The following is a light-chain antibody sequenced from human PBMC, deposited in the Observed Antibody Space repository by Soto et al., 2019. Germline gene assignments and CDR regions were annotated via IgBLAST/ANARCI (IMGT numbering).Light chain of an antibody. CDR1: QGISTY. CDR3: QQSYITPPT. V-gene: IGKV1-39*01. CDR2: AAS. J-gene: IGKJ1*01. Sequence: DIPMTQSPYFLSASVGARVTITCLASQGISTYLAWYQQKPGKAPKLLIYAASTLQSGVPLRFSGSGSGTDFTLTISSLHPEDSATYFCQQSYITPPTFGQGTKVDI.